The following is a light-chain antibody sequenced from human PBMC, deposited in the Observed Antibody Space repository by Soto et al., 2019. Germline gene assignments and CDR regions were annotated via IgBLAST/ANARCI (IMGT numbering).Light chain of an antibody. V-gene: IGLV2-8*01. Sequence: QSALTQPPSASGSPGQSVAISCTGTSSDVGGYNYVSWYQQHPGKAHKLMIYEVNKRPSGVPDRFSGSKSGNTASLTVSGLQAEDEADYYCCSYAGSSNVFGTGTKLTVL. CDR1: SSDVGGYNY. J-gene: IGLJ1*01. CDR2: EVN. CDR3: CSYAGSSNV.